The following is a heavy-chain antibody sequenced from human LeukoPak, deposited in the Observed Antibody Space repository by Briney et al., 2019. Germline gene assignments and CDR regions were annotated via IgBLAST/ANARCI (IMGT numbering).Heavy chain of an antibody. CDR3: TTDLDY. V-gene: IGHV1-69*06. Sequence: AASVKVSCKASGGTFSSYAISWVRQAPGQGLEWMGGIIPIFGTANYAQKFRGRLTMTEDTSTDTAYMELSSLRSDDTAVYYCTTDLDYWGQGSLVTVSS. CDR1: GGTFSSYA. CDR2: IIPIFGTA. J-gene: IGHJ4*02.